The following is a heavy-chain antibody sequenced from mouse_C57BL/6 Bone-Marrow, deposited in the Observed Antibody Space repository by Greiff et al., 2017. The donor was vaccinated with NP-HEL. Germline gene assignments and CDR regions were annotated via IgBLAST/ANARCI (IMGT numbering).Heavy chain of an antibody. D-gene: IGHD2-5*01. CDR3: ARAYYSNLAWFAY. CDR2: ISYDGSN. CDR1: GYSITSGYY. V-gene: IGHV3-6*01. Sequence: EVQVVESGPGLVKPSQSLSLTCSVTGYSITSGYYWNWIRQFPGNKLEWMGYISYDGSNNYNPSLKNRISITRDTSKNQFFLKLNSVTTEDTATYYCARAYYSNLAWFAYWGQGTLVTVSA. J-gene: IGHJ3*01.